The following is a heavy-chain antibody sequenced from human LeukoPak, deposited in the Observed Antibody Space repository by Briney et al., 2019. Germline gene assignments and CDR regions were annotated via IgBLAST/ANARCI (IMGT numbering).Heavy chain of an antibody. J-gene: IGHJ4*02. V-gene: IGHV3-73*01. CDR3: TRHGYNYTWDY. CDR1: GFTFSGSA. CDR2: IRSKANSYAT. Sequence: GGSLRLSCAASGFTFSGSAMHWVRQASGKGLEGVDRIRSKANSYATAYSASVKGRFTISRDDSKNTAYRQMNSLKTEDTAVYYWTRHGYNYTWDYWGQGTLVTVSS. D-gene: IGHD5-24*01.